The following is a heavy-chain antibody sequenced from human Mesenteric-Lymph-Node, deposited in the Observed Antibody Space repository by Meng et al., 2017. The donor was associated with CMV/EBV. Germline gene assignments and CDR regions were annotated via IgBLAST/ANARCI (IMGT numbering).Heavy chain of an antibody. CDR3: ARGNGGFDY. V-gene: IGHV3-30*02. CDR1: TFTFSNAW. CDR2: IRYDGSNK. J-gene: IGHJ4*02. Sequence: GESLKISCAASTFTFSNAWMSWVRQAPGKGLEWVAFIRYDGSNKYYADSVKGRFTISRDNARNTLYLQMNSLRAEDTAVYYCARGNGGFDYWGQGTLVTVSS. D-gene: IGHD2-8*01.